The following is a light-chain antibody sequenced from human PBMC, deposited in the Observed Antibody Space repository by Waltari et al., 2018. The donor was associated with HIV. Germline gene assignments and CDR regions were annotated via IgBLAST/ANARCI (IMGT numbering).Light chain of an antibody. CDR3: QQYGSARRLT. Sequence: EIVLTQSPGTLSLSPGERATLSCRASQSVGSSYSAWYPQKPGQAPRLLIYGASTRATGIPDRVSGSGSGTDFTLTISRLEPEDFAVYYCQQYGSARRLTFGGGTKVEIK. CDR1: QSVGSSY. CDR2: GAS. J-gene: IGKJ4*01. V-gene: IGKV3-20*01.